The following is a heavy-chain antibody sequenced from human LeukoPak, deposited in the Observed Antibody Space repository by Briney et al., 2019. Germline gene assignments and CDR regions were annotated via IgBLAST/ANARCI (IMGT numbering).Heavy chain of an antibody. V-gene: IGHV3-23*01. CDR2: ISGSGGST. D-gene: IGHD3-10*01. CDR1: GFTFSSYA. Sequence: GGSLRLSCAASGFTFSSYAMSWVRQAPGKGLEWVSAISGSGGSTYYADSVKGRFTISRDNSKNTLYLQMNSLRAEDTAVYYCAKDSAPSIRFGELGSWFDPWGQGTLVTVSS. CDR3: AKDSAPSIRFGELGSWFDP. J-gene: IGHJ5*02.